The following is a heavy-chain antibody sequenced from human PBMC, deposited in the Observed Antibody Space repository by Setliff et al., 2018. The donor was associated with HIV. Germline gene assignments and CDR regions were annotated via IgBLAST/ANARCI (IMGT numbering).Heavy chain of an antibody. CDR1: GFTFSSYS. J-gene: IGHJ4*02. D-gene: IGHD3-10*01. CDR2: ISDISII. CDR3: ATDRDGSGRAFDY. Sequence: SLKISCAASGFTFSSYSLNWVRQAPGKGLEWVSYISDISIIHYADSVKGRFTISRDNAKNSLYLQMSSLRAEDTAVYYCATDRDGSGRAFDYWGQGTLVTVSS. V-gene: IGHV3-48*01.